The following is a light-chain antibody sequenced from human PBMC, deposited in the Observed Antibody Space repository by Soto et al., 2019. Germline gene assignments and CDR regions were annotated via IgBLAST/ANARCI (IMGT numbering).Light chain of an antibody. Sequence: EIVLTQSPGPLSLFPGERATLSCRASQSVSSGYLAWYQQKPGQAPRLLIYGASSRATGIPDRFSGSGSGTDFTLTISRLEPEDFAVYYCQQYGSSPMYTFGQGTKLEIK. CDR2: GAS. CDR3: QQYGSSPMYT. CDR1: QSVSSGY. J-gene: IGKJ2*01. V-gene: IGKV3-20*01.